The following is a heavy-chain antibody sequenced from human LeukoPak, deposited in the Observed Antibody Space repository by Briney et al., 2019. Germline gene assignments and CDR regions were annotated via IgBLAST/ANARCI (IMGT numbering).Heavy chain of an antibody. CDR2: NYYSGST. J-gene: IGHJ4*02. CDR1: GGSISSHY. D-gene: IGHD6-6*01. Sequence: SETLSLTCTVSGGSISSHYWSWIRQPPGKGLEWIGYNYYSGSTNYNPSLKSRVTISVDTSKNQFSLKLSSVTAADTAVYYCASSPDSSSSGFFDYWGQGTLVTVSS. V-gene: IGHV4-59*11. CDR3: ASSPDSSSSGFFDY.